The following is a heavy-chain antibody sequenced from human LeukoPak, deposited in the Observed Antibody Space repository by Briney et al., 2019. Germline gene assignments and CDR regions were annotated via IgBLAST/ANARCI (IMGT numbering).Heavy chain of an antibody. V-gene: IGHV4-59*11. CDR2: IYYSGST. CDR3: AREFSSGSFDY. CDR1: GGSIGSHY. Sequence: RTSETLSLTCTVSGGSIGSHYWSWLRQPPGKGLEWIGYIYYSGSTNYNPSLESRVTMSVDTSKNQISLKVGSVTAADTAVYYCAREFSSGSFDYWGRGTLVTVSS. J-gene: IGHJ4*02. D-gene: IGHD3-10*01.